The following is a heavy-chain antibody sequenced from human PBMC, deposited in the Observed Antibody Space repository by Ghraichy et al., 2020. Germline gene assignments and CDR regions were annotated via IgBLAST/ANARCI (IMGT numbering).Heavy chain of an antibody. CDR1: GFTFSSYA. Sequence: GGSLRLSCAASGFTFSSYAMSWVRQAPGKGLEWVSAISGSGGSTYYADSVKGRFTISRDNSKNTLYLQMNSLRAEDTAVYYCATSYGSGSYYILPHFDYWGQGTLVTVSS. CDR3: ATSYGSGSYYILPHFDY. CDR2: ISGSGGST. D-gene: IGHD3-10*01. J-gene: IGHJ4*02. V-gene: IGHV3-23*01.